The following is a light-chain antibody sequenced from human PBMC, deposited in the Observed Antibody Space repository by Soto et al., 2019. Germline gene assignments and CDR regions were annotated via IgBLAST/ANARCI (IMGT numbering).Light chain of an antibody. Sequence: EIVLTQSPGTLSVSPGERVTLSCRASQSVGSSYLAWYQQRPGQAPRLLIFGASSRATGIPDRFSGTGSGTVFPLTISRLEAEDLAVYYCQQYSSSPPEFTFGPGTKVDSK. V-gene: IGKV3-20*01. CDR3: QQYSSSPPEFT. CDR2: GAS. J-gene: IGKJ3*01. CDR1: QSVGSSY.